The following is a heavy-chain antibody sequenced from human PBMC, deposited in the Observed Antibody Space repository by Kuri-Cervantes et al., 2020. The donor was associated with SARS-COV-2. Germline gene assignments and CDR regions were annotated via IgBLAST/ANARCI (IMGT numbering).Heavy chain of an antibody. D-gene: IGHD3-22*01. CDR2: ISSNSGHI. V-gene: IGHV3-21*04. CDR1: GFTFSTYS. J-gene: IGHJ4*02. Sequence: GGSLRLSCAASGFTFSTYSMNWVRQAPGKGLEWVSSISSNSGHIYYADSVKGRFTISRDNAKNSLYLQMNSLRAEDTAVYYCASPRRGYDSSGYYYWFDYWGQGTLVTVSS. CDR3: ASPRRGYDSSGYYYWFDY.